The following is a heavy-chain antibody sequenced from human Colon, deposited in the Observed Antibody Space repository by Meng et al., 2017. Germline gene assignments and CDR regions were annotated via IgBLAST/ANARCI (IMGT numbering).Heavy chain of an antibody. Sequence: QVQLQQSGPGLVKPSETLSLTCTVSGGSISSSSDYWGWIRQPPGKGLEWIGEIFHSGSTNYNPSLKSRATISVDRSRNQFTLQLSSVTAADTAVYYCARVVGITIFGVVDWYFDLWGRGTLVTVSS. CDR1: GGSISSSSDY. CDR2: IFHSGST. CDR3: ARVVGITIFGVVDWYFDL. J-gene: IGHJ2*01. D-gene: IGHD3-3*01. V-gene: IGHV4-39*07.